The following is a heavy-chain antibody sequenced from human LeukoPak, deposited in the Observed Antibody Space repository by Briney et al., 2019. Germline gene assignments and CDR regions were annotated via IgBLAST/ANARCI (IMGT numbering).Heavy chain of an antibody. Sequence: SETLSLTCTVSGGSISIYYWSWIRQPPGKGLEWIGYIYYSGSTNYNPSLKSRVTISVDTSKNQFSLKLSSVTAADTAVYYCARRRDFFDYWGQGTLVTVSS. J-gene: IGHJ4*02. CDR1: GGSISIYY. CDR2: IYYSGST. V-gene: IGHV4-59*08. CDR3: ARRRDFFDY. D-gene: IGHD2/OR15-2a*01.